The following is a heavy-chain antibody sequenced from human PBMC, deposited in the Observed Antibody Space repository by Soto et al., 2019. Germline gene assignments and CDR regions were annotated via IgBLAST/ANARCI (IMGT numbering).Heavy chain of an antibody. D-gene: IGHD1-26*01. CDR2: ISGSGGST. Sequence: GGSLRLSCAASGFTFSSYAMSWVRQAPGKGLEWVSAISGSGGSTYSADSVKGRFTISRDNSKNTLYLQMNSLRAEDTGVYYCATPILVSSGSGGFYFDYWGQGTLVTVSS. V-gene: IGHV3-23*01. CDR1: GFTFSSYA. J-gene: IGHJ4*02. CDR3: ATPILVSSGSGGFYFDY.